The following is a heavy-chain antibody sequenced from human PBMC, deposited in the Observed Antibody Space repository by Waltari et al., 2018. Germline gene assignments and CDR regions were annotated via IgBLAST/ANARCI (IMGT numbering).Heavy chain of an antibody. D-gene: IGHD6-19*01. J-gene: IGHJ3*02. Sequence: QVQLQQWGAGLLKPSETLSLTCAVYGGSLSGYYWSWIRQHPGKGLEWIGEINHSGSTNYNPSLKSRVTISVDTSKNQFSLKLSSVTAADTAVYYCARRTRIAVAGTGHDAFDIWGQGTMVTVSS. CDR1: GGSLSGYY. CDR3: ARRTRIAVAGTGHDAFDI. CDR2: INHSGST. V-gene: IGHV4-34*01.